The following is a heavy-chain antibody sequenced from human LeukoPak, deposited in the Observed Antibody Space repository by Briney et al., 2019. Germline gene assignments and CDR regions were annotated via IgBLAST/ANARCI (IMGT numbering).Heavy chain of an antibody. CDR2: TKNKVNSYTT. CDR3: ASSIAARLGIYYMDV. V-gene: IGHV3-72*01. J-gene: IGHJ6*03. Sequence: GGSLRLSCAASGLTFSDHNMDWVRQAPGKGLEWAGRTKNKVNSYTTEYAASVKGRFTISRDDSEKSVYLQMNSLKTEDTAVYYCASSIAARLGIYYMDVWGKGTTVTVSS. D-gene: IGHD6-6*01. CDR1: GLTFSDHN.